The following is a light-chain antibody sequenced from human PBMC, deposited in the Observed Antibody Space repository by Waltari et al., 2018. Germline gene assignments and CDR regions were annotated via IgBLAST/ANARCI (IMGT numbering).Light chain of an antibody. CDR2: DVS. CDR1: SRDVGGYNY. Sequence: QSALTQPASVPGSPGQSITIPCPGTSRDVGGYNYVSWYQQHPGKAPKLMIYDVSKRPSGVSNRFSGSKSGNTASLTISGLQAEDEADYYCSSYTSSSTWVFGGGTKLTVL. J-gene: IGLJ3*02. V-gene: IGLV2-14*01. CDR3: SSYTSSSTWV.